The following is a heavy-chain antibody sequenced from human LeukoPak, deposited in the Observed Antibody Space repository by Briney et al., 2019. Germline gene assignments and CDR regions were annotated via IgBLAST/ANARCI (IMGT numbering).Heavy chain of an antibody. CDR2: IYDGGNT. J-gene: IGHJ4*02. Sequence: GGSLRLSCVASGFSVSTSYLSWVRQAPGEGLEWVSAIYDGGNTYYADSVKDRFTISRDSSKNTVYLQMNSLGAEDTAVYYCARGSLEAVPNRAYYYFDHWGQGTLVTVSS. D-gene: IGHD6-19*01. V-gene: IGHV3-53*01. CDR3: ARGSLEAVPNRAYYYFDH. CDR1: GFSVSTSY.